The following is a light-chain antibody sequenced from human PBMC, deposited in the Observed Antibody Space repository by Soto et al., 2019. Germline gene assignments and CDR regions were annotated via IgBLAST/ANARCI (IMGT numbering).Light chain of an antibody. CDR2: GAS. Sequence: EILMTQSPATLSVSPGERTTLSCRASQSVSSNLGWYQQKPGQAPRLLIYGASTRATGIPARFSGSGSGTEFILTISSLQSEDFALYYCQQYNNWPITFAQGTRLAVK. CDR1: QSVSSN. V-gene: IGKV3-15*01. J-gene: IGKJ5*01. CDR3: QQYNNWPIT.